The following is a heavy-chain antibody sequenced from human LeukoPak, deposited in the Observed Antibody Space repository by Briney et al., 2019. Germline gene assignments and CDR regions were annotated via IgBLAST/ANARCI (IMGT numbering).Heavy chain of an antibody. D-gene: IGHD3-10*01. CDR1: GGSFSTDYYY. Sequence: KPSQTLSLTCTVSGGSFSTDYYYWSWIRQPAGRGLEWIGRIYGSGTTKYNPSLKSRVTISIDMSKNQFSLKLSSVTAADTAVYYCARDLAGSSFDYWGQGTLVTVSS. J-gene: IGHJ4*02. CDR2: IYGSGTT. V-gene: IGHV4-61*02. CDR3: ARDLAGSSFDY.